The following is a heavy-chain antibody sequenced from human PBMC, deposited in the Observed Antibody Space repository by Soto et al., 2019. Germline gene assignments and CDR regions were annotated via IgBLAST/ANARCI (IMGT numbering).Heavy chain of an antibody. D-gene: IGHD6-13*01. J-gene: IGHJ4*02. V-gene: IGHV3-21*04. CDR2: ISGTSYYI. CDR1: GFTFSTSS. Sequence: GGSLRLSCAASGFTFSTSSMNWVRQAPGKGLEWVSSISGTSYYIDYADSVKGRFTISRDNAKNSLYLQMNSLRAEDTAVYYCARRGPGTYFDHWGQGTLVTVSS. CDR3: ARRGPGTYFDH.